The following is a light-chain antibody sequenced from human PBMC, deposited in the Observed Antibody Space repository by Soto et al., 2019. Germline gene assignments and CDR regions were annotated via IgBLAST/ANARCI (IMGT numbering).Light chain of an antibody. CDR2: DVD. CDR1: RSDVGGYRF. Sequence: QSVLTQPRSVSGSPGQSVTISCTGARSDVGGYRFVSWYQQHPDKAPKLMIYDVDKRPSGVPDRFSGSKSGNTASLTISGLQAENEADYFCCSAAGGFTWVFGGGTQLTVL. CDR3: CSAAGGFTWV. J-gene: IGLJ3*02. V-gene: IGLV2-11*01.